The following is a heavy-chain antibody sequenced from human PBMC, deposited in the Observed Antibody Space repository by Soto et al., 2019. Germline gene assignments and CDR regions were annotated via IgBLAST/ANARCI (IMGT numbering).Heavy chain of an antibody. D-gene: IGHD3-3*01. CDR2: INPSGGST. CDR1: GYTFTSYY. J-gene: IGHJ6*02. V-gene: IGHV1-46*01. CDR3: AREGITIFGVVRGSEAYYYYYGMDV. Sequence: ASVKVSCKASGYTFTSYYMHWVRQAPGQGLERMGIINPSGGSTSYAQKFQGRVTMTRDTSTSTVYMELSSLRSEDTAVYYCAREGITIFGVVRGSEAYYYYYGMDVWGQGTTVTVSS.